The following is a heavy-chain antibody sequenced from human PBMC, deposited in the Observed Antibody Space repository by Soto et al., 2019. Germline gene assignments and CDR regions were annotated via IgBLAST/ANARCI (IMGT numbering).Heavy chain of an antibody. D-gene: IGHD3-10*01. CDR3: ARHRGLLWFGEND. CDR2: IYYSGST. CDR1: GGSISSYY. J-gene: IGHJ4*02. V-gene: IGHV4-59*08. Sequence: QVQLQESGPGLVKPSETLSLTCTVSGGSISSYYWSWIRQPPGKGLEWIGYIYYSGSTNYNPSLKSRVTISVDTSKNQFSLKLRSVTAADTAVYYCARHRGLLWFGENDWGQGTLVTVSS.